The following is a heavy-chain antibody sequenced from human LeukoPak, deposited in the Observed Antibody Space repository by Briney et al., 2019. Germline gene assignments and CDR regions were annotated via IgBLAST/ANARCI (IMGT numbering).Heavy chain of an antibody. CDR1: GGSISSSNW. J-gene: IGHJ4*02. CDR2: IYHSGST. D-gene: IGHD6-13*01. Sequence: SETLSLTCAVSGGSISSSNWWSWVRQPPGKGLEWNGEIYHSGSTNYNPSLKSRVTISVDKSKNQFSLKLSSVTAADTAVYYCARDRGAAAGIDYWGQGTLVTVSS. V-gene: IGHV4-4*02. CDR3: ARDRGAAAGIDY.